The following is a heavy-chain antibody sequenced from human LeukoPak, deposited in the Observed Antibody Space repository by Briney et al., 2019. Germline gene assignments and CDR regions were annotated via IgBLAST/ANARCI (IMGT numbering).Heavy chain of an antibody. CDR2: INPYSGDT. D-gene: IGHD1-26*01. J-gene: IGHJ4*02. V-gene: IGHV1-2*02. CDR3: VRVAMSGIGSDDF. Sequence: ASVKVSWKASGYTFTGYYVHWVRQAPGQGLEWMGWINPYSGDTNYAQKFQGRVTMTRDTSISTAYMELSSLKSDDTAVYYCVRVAMSGIGSDDFWGQGTLVTVSS. CDR1: GYTFTGYY.